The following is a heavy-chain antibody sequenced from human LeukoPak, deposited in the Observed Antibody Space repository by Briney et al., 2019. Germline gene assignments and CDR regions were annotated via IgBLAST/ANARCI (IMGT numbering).Heavy chain of an antibody. J-gene: IGHJ4*02. D-gene: IGHD2-15*01. CDR1: GYTFTGYY. CDR2: INPNSGGT. CDR3: ARGGALGYCSDASCYAFDY. Sequence: ASVKVSCKASGYTFTGYYMHWVRQAPGQGLEWMGWINPNSGGTKYEQKFQGRGTMTRDTSISTAYMELSSLRSDDTAVYYCARGGALGYCSDASCYAFDYWGQGTLVTVSS. V-gene: IGHV1-2*02.